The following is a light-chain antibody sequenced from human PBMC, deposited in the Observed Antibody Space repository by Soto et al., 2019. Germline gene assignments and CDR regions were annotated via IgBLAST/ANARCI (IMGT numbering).Light chain of an antibody. CDR2: KAS. V-gene: IGKV1-5*03. CDR3: QQYNSYPWT. Sequence: DIQMTQSPSTLSASVVDRVTITCAASQSISSWLAWYQQKPGKAPKLLIYKASSLESGVPSRFSGSGSGTEFTLTISSLQPDDFATYYCQQYNSYPWTFGQGTKVDIK. J-gene: IGKJ1*01. CDR1: QSISSW.